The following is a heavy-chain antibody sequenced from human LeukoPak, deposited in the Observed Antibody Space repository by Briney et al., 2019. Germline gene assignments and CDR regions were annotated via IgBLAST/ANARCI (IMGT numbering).Heavy chain of an antibody. CDR3: ATAEVGTYYYDSSGYYYFDY. CDR2: FDPEDGET. J-gene: IGHJ4*02. V-gene: IGHV1-24*01. D-gene: IGHD3-22*01. CDR1: GYTLTELS. Sequence: ASVKVSCKVSGYTLTELSMHWVRQAPGKGLEWMGGFDPEDGETIYAQKFQGRVTMTEDTSTDTAYMELSSLRSEDTAVYYCATAEVGTYYYDSSGYYYFDYWGQGTLVTVSS.